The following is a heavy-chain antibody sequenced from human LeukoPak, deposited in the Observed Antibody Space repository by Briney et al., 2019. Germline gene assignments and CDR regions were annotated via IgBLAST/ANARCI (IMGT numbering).Heavy chain of an antibody. CDR2: MNPNSGNT. CDR1: GYTFTSYD. CDR3: AILYYYDSSGYYPRSPYYYYGMDV. J-gene: IGHJ6*02. D-gene: IGHD3-22*01. Sequence: GASVKVSCKASGYTFTSYDINWVRQATGQGLEWMGWMNPNSGNTGYAQKFQGRVTMTRDTSTSTVYMELSSLRSEDTAVYYCAILYYYDSSGYYPRSPYYYYGMDVWGQGTTVTVSS. V-gene: IGHV1-8*01.